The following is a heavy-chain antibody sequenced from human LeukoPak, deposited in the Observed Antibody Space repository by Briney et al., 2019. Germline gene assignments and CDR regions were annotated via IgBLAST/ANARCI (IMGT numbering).Heavy chain of an antibody. V-gene: IGHV4-4*02. CDR1: GGSISSSNW. CDR2: IYHSGNT. CDR3: ARERSYYFDF. Sequence: SETLSPTCAVSGGSISSSNWWSWVRQPPGKGLEWIGDIYHSGNTNCNPSLESRVAISVDKSKNQFSLKLSSVTAADTAVYYCARERSYYFDFWGQGTLVTVSS. D-gene: IGHD3-16*02. J-gene: IGHJ4*02.